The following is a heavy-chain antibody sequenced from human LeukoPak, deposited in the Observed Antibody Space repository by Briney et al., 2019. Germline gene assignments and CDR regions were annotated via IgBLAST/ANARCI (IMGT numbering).Heavy chain of an antibody. J-gene: IGHJ4*02. V-gene: IGHV1-18*01. CDR2: ISAYNGNT. CDR3: ARIQDDFWSGYFSEYYFDY. Sequence: ASVKVSCKASGYTFTSYGISWVRQAPGQGLEWMGWISAYNGNTNYAQKLQGRVTMTTDTSTSTAYMELRSLRFDDTAVYYCARIQDDFWSGYFSEYYFDYWGQGTLVTVSS. D-gene: IGHD3-3*01. CDR1: GYTFTSYG.